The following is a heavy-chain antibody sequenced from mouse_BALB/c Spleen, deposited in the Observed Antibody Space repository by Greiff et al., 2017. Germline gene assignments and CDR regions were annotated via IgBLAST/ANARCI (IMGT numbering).Heavy chain of an antibody. CDR1: GYTFTSYW. CDR3: ARGYYGSSYPFDY. D-gene: IGHD1-1*01. J-gene: IGHJ2*01. Sequence: QVQLQQSGAELARPGASVKLSCKASGYTFTSYWMQWVKQRPGQGLEWIGAIYPGDGDTRYTQKFKGKATLTADKSSSTAYMQLSSLASEDSAVYYCARGYYGSSYPFDYWGQGTTLTVSS. CDR2: IYPGDGDT. V-gene: IGHV1-87*01.